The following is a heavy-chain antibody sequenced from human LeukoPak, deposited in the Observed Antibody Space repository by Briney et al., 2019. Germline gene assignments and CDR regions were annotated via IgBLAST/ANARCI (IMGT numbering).Heavy chain of an antibody. CDR2: IWYDGSNK. V-gene: IGHV3-33*01. D-gene: IGHD4-23*01. J-gene: IGHJ3*02. Sequence: PGRSLRLSCAASGFTFSSYGMHWVRQAPGKGLEWVAVIWYDGSNKYYADSVKGRFTISRDNSKNTLYLQMKSLRDEDTAVYYCTREDGGKADIWGQGTMVTVSS. CDR1: GFTFSSYG. CDR3: TREDGGKADI.